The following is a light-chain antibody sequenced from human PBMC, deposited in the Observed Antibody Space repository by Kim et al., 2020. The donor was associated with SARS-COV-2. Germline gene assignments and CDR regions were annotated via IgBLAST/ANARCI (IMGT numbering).Light chain of an antibody. J-gene: IGLJ2*01. CDR1: SIGSKS. CDR2: YDS. Sequence: SYELTQPPSVSVAPGKTASIPCGGDSIGSKSVHWYQQKPGQAPVLVIYYDSDRPSGIPERFSGSNSGNTATLTISRVEAGDEADYYCQVWDTSSYHVVFGGGTRLTVL. V-gene: IGLV3-21*01. CDR3: QVWDTSSYHVV.